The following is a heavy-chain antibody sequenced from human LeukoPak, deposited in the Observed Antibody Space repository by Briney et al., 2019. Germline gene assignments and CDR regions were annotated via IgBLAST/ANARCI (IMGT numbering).Heavy chain of an antibody. D-gene: IGHD3-3*01. CDR3: ARVPMFFGVAYCDY. CDR2: IYTSGST. J-gene: IGHJ4*02. Sequence: SETLSLTCTVSGGSISSYYWSWIRQPAGKGLEWIGRIYTSGSTNYNPSLKSRVTMSVDTSKNQFSLKLSSVTAADTAVYYCARVPMFFGVAYCDYWGQGTLVTVSS. CDR1: GGSISSYY. V-gene: IGHV4-4*07.